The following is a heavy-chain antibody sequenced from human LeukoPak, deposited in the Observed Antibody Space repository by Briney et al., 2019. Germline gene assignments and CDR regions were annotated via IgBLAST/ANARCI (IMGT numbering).Heavy chain of an antibody. V-gene: IGHV1-46*01. Sequence: ASVKVSCKASGYTFTSYYMHWVRQAPGQGLEWMGIIKPSGGGTSYAQKFQDRVTMTRDTSTSTVYMELSSLRSEDTAVYYCARDPSSTGAAAGTDYFDYWGQGTLVTVSS. J-gene: IGHJ4*02. CDR3: ARDPSSTGAAAGTDYFDY. CDR1: GYTFTSYY. D-gene: IGHD6-13*01. CDR2: IKPSGGGT.